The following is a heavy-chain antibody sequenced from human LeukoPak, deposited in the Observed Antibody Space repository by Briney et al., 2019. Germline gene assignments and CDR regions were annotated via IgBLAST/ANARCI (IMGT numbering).Heavy chain of an antibody. V-gene: IGHV3-23*01. J-gene: IGHJ4*02. CDR2: ISGSGGST. Sequence: PGGTLRLSCAASGFTFSSYGMSWVRQAPGKGLEWVSAISGSGGSTYYADSVKGRFTISRDNSKNTLYLQMNSLRAEDTAVYYCATDYSLSSLQHNRDRGIPPRYWGQGTLVTVSS. D-gene: IGHD5-24*01. CDR3: ATDYSLSSLQHNRDRGIPPRY. CDR1: GFTFSSYG.